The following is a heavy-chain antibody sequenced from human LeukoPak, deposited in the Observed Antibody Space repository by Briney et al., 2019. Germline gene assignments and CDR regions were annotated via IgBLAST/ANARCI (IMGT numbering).Heavy chain of an antibody. D-gene: IGHD2-2*01. Sequence: SVKVSCKASGGTLSSYAISWVRQAPGQGLEWMGGIIPIFGTANYAQKFQGRVTITADESTSTAYMELSSLRSEDTAVYYCAREGYCSSTSCYGGYYYYGMDVWGKGTTVTVSS. CDR1: GGTLSSYA. CDR3: AREGYCSSTSCYGGYYYYGMDV. J-gene: IGHJ6*04. CDR2: IIPIFGTA. V-gene: IGHV1-69*13.